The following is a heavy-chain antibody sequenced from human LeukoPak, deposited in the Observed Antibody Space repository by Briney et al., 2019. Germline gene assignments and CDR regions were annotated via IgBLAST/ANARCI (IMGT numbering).Heavy chain of an antibody. V-gene: IGHV5-51*01. CDR2: IYPGDSDT. D-gene: IGHD1-14*01. Sequence: GESLKISCKGSGYTFTTYWIAWVRQMPGKGLEWMGIIYPGDSDTRYSPSFQGQVTISADKSISTVYLQWSSLKASDTAMYYCARPYNNGPRGAFEIWGQGTMVTASS. CDR3: ARPYNNGPRGAFEI. J-gene: IGHJ3*02. CDR1: GYTFTTYW.